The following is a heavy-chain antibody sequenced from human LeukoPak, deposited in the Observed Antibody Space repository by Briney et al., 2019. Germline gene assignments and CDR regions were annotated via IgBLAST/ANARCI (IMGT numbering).Heavy chain of an antibody. CDR2: IIPIFGTA. V-gene: IGHV1-69*13. CDR1: GGTFSSYA. Sequence: SVKVSCKASGGTFSSYAISWVRQAPGQGLEWMGGIIPIFGTANYAQKFQGRVTITADESTSTAYMELSSLRSEDTAVYYCARDQAPPPAPGAFDIWGQGTMVTVSS. J-gene: IGHJ3*02. CDR3: ARDQAPPPAPGAFDI.